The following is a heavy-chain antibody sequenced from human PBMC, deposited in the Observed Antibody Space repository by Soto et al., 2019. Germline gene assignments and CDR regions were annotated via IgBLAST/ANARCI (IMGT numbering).Heavy chain of an antibody. CDR1: GGSFSGYY. CDR2: INHSGST. D-gene: IGHD3-16*02. Sequence: QVQLQQWGAGLLKPSETLSLTCAVYGGSFSGYYWSWIRQPPGKGLEWIGEINHSGSTNYNPSLKRRVTISVDTPKNQFSLKLSSVTAADTAVYYCARGSPLVYDYVWGSYRYSGYYFDYWGQGTLVTFSS. V-gene: IGHV4-34*01. J-gene: IGHJ4*02. CDR3: ARGSPLVYDYVWGSYRYSGYYFDY.